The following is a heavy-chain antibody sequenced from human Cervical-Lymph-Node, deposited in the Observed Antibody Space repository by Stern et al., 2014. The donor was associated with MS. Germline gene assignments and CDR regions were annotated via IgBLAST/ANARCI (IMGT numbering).Heavy chain of an antibody. CDR2: ISYSGST. CDR3: ARGGIFDY. CDR1: GGSISSGDDS. V-gene: IGHV4-30-4*01. Sequence: QVQLQESGPGLVKPSQTLSLTCTVSGGSISSGDDSWSWIRQPPGKGLEWIGFISYSGSTKYNPSLRSRVAISMDTSKRQFSLNLTSVTAADTAVYYCARGGIFDYWGQGILVTVSS. J-gene: IGHJ4*02.